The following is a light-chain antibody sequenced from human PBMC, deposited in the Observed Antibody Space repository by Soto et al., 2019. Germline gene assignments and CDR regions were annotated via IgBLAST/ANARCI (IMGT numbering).Light chain of an antibody. J-gene: IGKJ5*01. CDR1: QSVSSS. V-gene: IGKV3-11*01. Sequence: LTHTLASLPLSPGERGTLSCRASQSVSSSLAWYQQKPGQAPRLLIYDASNRATGIPARFSGSGSGTDFTLTISSLEPEDVAVYYCQQRRNWPLITFGRGTRLEIK. CDR3: QQRRNWPLIT. CDR2: DAS.